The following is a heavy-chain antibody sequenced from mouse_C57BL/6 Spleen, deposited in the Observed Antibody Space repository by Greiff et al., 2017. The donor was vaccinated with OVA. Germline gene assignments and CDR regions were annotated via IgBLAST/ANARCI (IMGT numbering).Heavy chain of an antibody. CDR3: ARHGSSGWTYYFDY. CDR1: GFTFSSYT. Sequence: EVQRVESGGGLVKPGGSLKLSCAASGFTFSSYTMSWVRQTPEKRLEWVATISGGGGNTYYPDSVKGRFTISRDNAKNTLYLQMSSLRSEDTALYYCARHGSSGWTYYFDYWGQGTTLTVSS. J-gene: IGHJ2*01. CDR2: ISGGGGNT. D-gene: IGHD3-2*02. V-gene: IGHV5-9*01.